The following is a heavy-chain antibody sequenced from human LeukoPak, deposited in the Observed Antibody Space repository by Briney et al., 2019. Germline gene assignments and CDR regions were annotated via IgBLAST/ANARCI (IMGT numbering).Heavy chain of an antibody. D-gene: IGHD2-2*01. CDR2: INHSGST. CDR1: GGSFSGYY. CDR3: ARVRYCSSTSCYGLGWLDY. J-gene: IGHJ4*02. V-gene: IGHV4-34*01. Sequence: SETLSLTCAVYGGSFSGYYCSWIRQPPGKGLEWIGEINHSGSTNYNPSLKSRVTISVDTSKNQFSLKLSSVTAADTAVYYCARVRYCSSTSCYGLGWLDYWGQGTLVTVSS.